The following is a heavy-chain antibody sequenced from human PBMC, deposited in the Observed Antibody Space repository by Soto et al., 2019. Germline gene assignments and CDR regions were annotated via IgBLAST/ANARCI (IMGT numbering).Heavy chain of an antibody. CDR1: GASVSSSHY. V-gene: IGHV4-39*01. D-gene: IGHD1-20*01. J-gene: IGHJ4*02. CDR2: VSYSGGP. Sequence: PSETLSLTCSVSGASVSSSHYWGWIRRPPGKGLEWIGSVSYSGGPYYSPSFKSRITIFVDTSNNQFSLRVRSVTATDTAVYFCARHYNTGAFFDYWGQGKLVTVSS. CDR3: ARHYNTGAFFDY.